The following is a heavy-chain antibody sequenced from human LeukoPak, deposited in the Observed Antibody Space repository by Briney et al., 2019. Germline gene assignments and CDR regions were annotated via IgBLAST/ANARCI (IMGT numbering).Heavy chain of an antibody. J-gene: IGHJ5*02. CDR2: IYYSGST. D-gene: IGHD3-16*01. Sequence: SETLSLTCTVSGGSISSYYWNWIRQTPGKGLEWIGYIYYSGSTNCNPSLKSRVTISVDTSKNQFSLNLTSVTAADTAVYYCARFTPQGYGWGGYNRFDPWGQGTLVTVSS. CDR1: GGSISSYY. CDR3: ARFTPQGYGWGGYNRFDP. V-gene: IGHV4-59*01.